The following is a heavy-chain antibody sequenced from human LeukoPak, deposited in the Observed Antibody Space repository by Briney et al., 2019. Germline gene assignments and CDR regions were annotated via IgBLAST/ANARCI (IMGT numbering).Heavy chain of an antibody. J-gene: IGHJ4*02. CDR2: INTDGSST. Sequence: GGSLRLSCAASGFTFSSHWMHWVRQAPGKGLVWVSRINTDGSSTSYADSVKGRFTISRGNAKNTLYLQMNSLRAEDTAVYFCARDGYFGFDYWGQGTLVTVSS. CDR3: ARDGYFGFDY. CDR1: GFTFSSHW. D-gene: IGHD5-18*01. V-gene: IGHV3-74*01.